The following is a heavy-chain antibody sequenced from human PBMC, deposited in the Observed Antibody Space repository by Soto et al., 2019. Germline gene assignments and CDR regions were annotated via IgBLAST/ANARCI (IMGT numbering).Heavy chain of an antibody. J-gene: IGHJ3*02. Sequence: QVQLQESGPGLVKPSQTLSLTCSVSGGSSSIGAYYWSWIRQHPGKGLEWIGYIYYSGSAYYNPSLKSRVTISVDTSKNQFSLNLSSVTAADTAVYYCARRSGEDAFDIWGQGTMVTVSS. CDR2: IYYSGSA. CDR1: GGSSSIGAYY. CDR3: ARRSGEDAFDI. V-gene: IGHV4-31*03. D-gene: IGHD3-10*01.